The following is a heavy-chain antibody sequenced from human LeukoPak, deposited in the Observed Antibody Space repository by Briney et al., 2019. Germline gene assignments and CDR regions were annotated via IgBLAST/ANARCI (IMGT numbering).Heavy chain of an antibody. J-gene: IGHJ4*02. V-gene: IGHV3-23*01. CDR2: ISGSGGST. Sequence: GGSLRLSCAASGFTFSSYAMSWVRQAPGKGLEWVSAISGSGGSTYYADSVKGRFTISRDNSKNTLYLQMNSLRAEDTAVYYCAKWTRLGELSLDVPYFDYWGQGTLVTVSS. CDR3: AKWTRLGELSLDVPYFDY. CDR1: GFTFSSYA. D-gene: IGHD3-16*02.